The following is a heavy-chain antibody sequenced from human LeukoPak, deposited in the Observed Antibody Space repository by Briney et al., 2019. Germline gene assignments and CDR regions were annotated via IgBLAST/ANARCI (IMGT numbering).Heavy chain of an antibody. CDR2: ISSNSGSI. V-gene: IGHV3-9*01. Sequence: PGRSLRLSCAASGFTFDDYAMHWVRQAPGKGLEWVSGISSNSGSIDYAESVKGRFTISRDNAKNSLYLQMNSLRAEDTALYYCAKAEGPIAAAGTGDCFDYWGQGTLVTVSS. CDR1: GFTFDDYA. D-gene: IGHD6-13*01. J-gene: IGHJ4*02. CDR3: AKAEGPIAAAGTGDCFDY.